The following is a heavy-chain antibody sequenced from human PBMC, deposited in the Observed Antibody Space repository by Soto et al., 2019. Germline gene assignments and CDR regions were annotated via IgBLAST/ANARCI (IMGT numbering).Heavy chain of an antibody. Sequence: VGSLRLSCAASGFTFSTYWMDWVRQTPGKGLEWVANINQDGSEKNYVDSVKGRFTIYRDNAKNSLYLQMSSLTAEDSALYYCSRSLNSWGQGTLVTVSS. J-gene: IGHJ4*02. CDR3: SRSLNS. CDR1: GFTFSTYW. CDR2: INQDGSEK. V-gene: IGHV3-7*01.